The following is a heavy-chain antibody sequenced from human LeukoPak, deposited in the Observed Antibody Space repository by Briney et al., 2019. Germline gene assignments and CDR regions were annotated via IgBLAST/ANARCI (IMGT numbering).Heavy chain of an antibody. D-gene: IGHD3-10*01. CDR1: GFTFSSYG. J-gene: IGHJ4*02. V-gene: IGHV3-30*18. CDR3: AKDSGLLWFGELSH. CDR2: ISYDGSNK. Sequence: PGGSLRLSCAASGFTFSSYGMHWVRQAPGKGLEWVAVISYDGSNKYYADSVKGRFTISRDNSKNTLYLQMNSLRAEDTAVYYCAKDSGLLWFGELSHWGQGTLVTVSS.